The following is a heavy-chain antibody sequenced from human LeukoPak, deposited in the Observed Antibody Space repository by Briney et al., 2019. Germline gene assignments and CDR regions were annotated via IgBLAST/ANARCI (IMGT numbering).Heavy chain of an antibody. CDR1: GFTFSGYS. V-gene: IGHV3-21*01. J-gene: IGHJ3*02. Sequence: GGSLRLSCAASGFTFSGYSMNWVRQAPGKGLEWVSSISSSSSYIYYADSVKGRFTISRDNAKNSLYLQMNSLRAEDTAVYYCARGCSNYGYAFDIWGQGTMVTVSS. D-gene: IGHD4-11*01. CDR2: ISSSSSYI. CDR3: ARGCSNYGYAFDI.